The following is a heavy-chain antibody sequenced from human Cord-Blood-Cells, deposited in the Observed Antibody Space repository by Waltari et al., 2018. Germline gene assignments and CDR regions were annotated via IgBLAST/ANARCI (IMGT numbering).Heavy chain of an antibody. CDR3: AREEYSYGYFDY. CDR1: GCSISSYY. J-gene: IGHJ4*02. D-gene: IGHD5-18*01. V-gene: IGHV4-59*01. Sequence: QVQLQESGPGLVKPSETLSLPCTVSGCSISSYYWSWIRQPPGKGLEWIGYIYYSGSTNYNPSLKSRVTISVDTSKNQFSLKLSSVTAADTAVYYCAREEYSYGYFDYWGQGTLVTVSS. CDR2: IYYSGST.